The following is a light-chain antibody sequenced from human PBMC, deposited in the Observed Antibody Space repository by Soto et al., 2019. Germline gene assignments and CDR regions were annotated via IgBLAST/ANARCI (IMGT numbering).Light chain of an antibody. CDR2: DAF. J-gene: IGKJ1*01. Sequence: IVLTQSPGTLSLSPGERATLSCRASQSVSTSYVAWYQQKFGQAPRLLIYDAFSRATGIPDRFSASGSGTDFTLTISRLEPEDFAVYYCQQYKTFGQGTKVEIK. CDR3: QQYKT. V-gene: IGKV3-20*01. CDR1: QSVSTSY.